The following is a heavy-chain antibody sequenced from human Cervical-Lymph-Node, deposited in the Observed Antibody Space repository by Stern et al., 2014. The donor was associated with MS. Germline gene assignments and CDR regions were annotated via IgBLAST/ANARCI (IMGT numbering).Heavy chain of an antibody. D-gene: IGHD2-2*02. V-gene: IGHV3-30*18. Sequence: VQLVESGGCVAQPGRSLRLSCEASGFTFSLSGMHWVRQAPGKGLDWVAVISYDGSDKYYGDSVKGRFTISRDNSKNTVYLQMNSLRAEDTAVYYCANAAALSCRSPSCYKAFEYWGQGILVTVSS. CDR2: ISYDGSDK. CDR1: GFTFSLSG. J-gene: IGHJ4*02. CDR3: ANAAALSCRSPSCYKAFEY.